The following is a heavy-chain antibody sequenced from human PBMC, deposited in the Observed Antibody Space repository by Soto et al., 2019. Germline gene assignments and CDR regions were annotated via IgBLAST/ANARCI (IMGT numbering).Heavy chain of an antibody. CDR1: GGSFSGYY. V-gene: IGHV4-34*01. D-gene: IGHD2-2*01. CDR3: ARVGLYLVRGYFDY. J-gene: IGHJ4*02. Sequence: QVQLQQWGAGIFKHSETLSLTCAVYGGSFSGYYWSWIRQPPGKGLEWIGEINHSGSTNYNPSLKSRVTISVDTSKNQFSLKLSSVTAADTAVYYCARVGLYLVRGYFDYWGQGTLVTVSS. CDR2: INHSGST.